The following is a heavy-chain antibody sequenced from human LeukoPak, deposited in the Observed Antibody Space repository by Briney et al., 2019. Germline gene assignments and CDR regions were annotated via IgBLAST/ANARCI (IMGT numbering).Heavy chain of an antibody. CDR1: GGSTSSSSDY. V-gene: IGHV4-39*01. CDR2: IYYSGST. CDR3: ARIERITIFGAAKHNWIDP. J-gene: IGHJ5*02. D-gene: IGHD3-3*01. Sequence: PSETLSLTCTVSGGSTSSSSDYWGWIRQPPGKGLEWIGTIYYSGSTYYNPSLKSRVTISVDTSRNQFSLKLTSVTAAETALYYCARIERITIFGAAKHNWIDPWGQGTLVTVSS.